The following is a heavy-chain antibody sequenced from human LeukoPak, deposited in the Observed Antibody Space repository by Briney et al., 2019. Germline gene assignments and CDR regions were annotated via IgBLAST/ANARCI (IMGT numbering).Heavy chain of an antibody. CDR3: AKLPVSYSSGWSNFDY. Sequence: GGSLRLSCAASGFTFSNYAMSWVRQAPGKGLEWVSGISDTGGSAYYADSVKGRFTISRDNSKNTLYLQMNSLRAEDTAIYYCAKLPVSYSSGWSNFDYWGQGTLVTVSS. D-gene: IGHD6-19*01. J-gene: IGHJ4*02. V-gene: IGHV3-23*01. CDR1: GFTFSNYA. CDR2: ISDTGGSA.